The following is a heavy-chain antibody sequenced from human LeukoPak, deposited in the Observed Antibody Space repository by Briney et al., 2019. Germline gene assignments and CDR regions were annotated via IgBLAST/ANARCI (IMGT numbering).Heavy chain of an antibody. Sequence: SETLSLTCAAYGGSFSGYYWSWIRQPPGKGLEWIGEINHSGSTNYNPSLKSRVTISVDTSKNQFSLKLSSVTAADTAVYYCARVLRFLEWLPDYWGQGTLVTVSS. CDR3: ARVLRFLEWLPDY. J-gene: IGHJ4*02. D-gene: IGHD3-3*01. V-gene: IGHV4-34*01. CDR2: INHSGST. CDR1: GGSFSGYY.